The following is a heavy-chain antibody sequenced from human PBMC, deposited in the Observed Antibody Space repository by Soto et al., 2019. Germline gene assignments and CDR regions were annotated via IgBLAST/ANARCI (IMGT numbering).Heavy chain of an antibody. J-gene: IGHJ4*01. V-gene: IGHV4-31*03. CDR3: ARGVLH. Sequence: QVQLQESGPGLVKPSQTLSLTCTVSGGSISSGGYYWSWIRQHPGTGLEWIGYISYSGSTYYNPSLXRXVTISVDTSKNHFALILNSVTAADTAVYYCARGVLHWGQGTLVTVSS. CDR1: GGSISSGGYY. CDR2: ISYSGST.